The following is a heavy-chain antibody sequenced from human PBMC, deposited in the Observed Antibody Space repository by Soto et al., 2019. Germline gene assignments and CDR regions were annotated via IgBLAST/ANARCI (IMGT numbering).Heavy chain of an antibody. D-gene: IGHD3-16*01. V-gene: IGHV1-18*01. CDR3: ARFYDYVWGSSGVSDY. J-gene: IGHJ4*02. CDR2: ISAYNGNT. CDR1: GYTFTSYG. Sequence: GASVKVSCKASGYTFTSYGISWVRQAPGQGLEWMGWISAYNGNTNYAQKLQGRVTMTTDTSTSTAYMELRSLRSDDTAVYYCARFYDYVWGSSGVSDYWGQGTLVTVSS.